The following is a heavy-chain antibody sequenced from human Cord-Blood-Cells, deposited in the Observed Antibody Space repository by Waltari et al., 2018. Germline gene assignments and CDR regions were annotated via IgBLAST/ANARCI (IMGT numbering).Heavy chain of an antibody. CDR1: GGSFSAYS. Sequence: QVQLQQWGAGLLKPSEPLSLTCAVYGGSFSAYSWSWTRQPPGKGLEWIGEINHSGSTNYNPSLKSRVTISVDTSKNQFSLKLSSVTAADTAVYYCASSMRTTVTFDYWGQGTLVTVSS. J-gene: IGHJ4*02. V-gene: IGHV4-34*01. CDR3: ASSMRTTVTFDY. CDR2: INHSGST. D-gene: IGHD4-17*01.